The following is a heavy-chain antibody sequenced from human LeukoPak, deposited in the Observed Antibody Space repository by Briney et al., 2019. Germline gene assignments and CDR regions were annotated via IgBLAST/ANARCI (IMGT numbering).Heavy chain of an antibody. CDR3: ARVSGTTPFGYMDV. Sequence: ASETLSLTCTVSGGSISSGSYYWSWIRQPAGKGLEWIGYIYYSGSTNYNPSLKSRVTISVDTSKNQFSLKLSSVTAADTAVYYCARVSGTTPFGYMDVWGKGTTVTVSS. J-gene: IGHJ6*03. V-gene: IGHV4-61*10. D-gene: IGHD1-7*01. CDR1: GGSISSGSYY. CDR2: IYYSGST.